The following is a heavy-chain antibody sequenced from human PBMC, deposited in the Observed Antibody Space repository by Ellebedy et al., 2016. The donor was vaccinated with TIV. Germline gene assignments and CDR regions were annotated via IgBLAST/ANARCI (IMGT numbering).Heavy chain of an antibody. D-gene: IGHD5-18*01. V-gene: IGHV1-69*04. CDR1: GYTFTSYG. CDR2: IIPILGIA. CDR3: ASGHVDTATPRI. Sequence: AASVKVSCKASGYTFTSYGISWVRQAPGQGLEWMGRIIPILGIANYAQKFQGRVTITADKSTSTAYMELSSLRSEDTAVYYCASGHVDTATPRIWGQGTLVTVSS. J-gene: IGHJ4*02.